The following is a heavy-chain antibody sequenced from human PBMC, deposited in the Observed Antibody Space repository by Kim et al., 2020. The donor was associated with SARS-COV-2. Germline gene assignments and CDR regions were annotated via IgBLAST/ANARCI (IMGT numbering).Heavy chain of an antibody. CDR1: GGSISSSSYY. Sequence: SETLSLTCTVSGGSISSSSYYWGWIRQPPGKGLEWIGSIYYSGSTYYNPSLKSRVTISVDTSKNQFSLKLSSVTAADTAVYYCARHLGSHIVVVTAIRGRDAFDIWGQGTMVTVSS. J-gene: IGHJ3*02. V-gene: IGHV4-39*01. CDR2: IYYSGST. D-gene: IGHD2-21*02. CDR3: ARHLGSHIVVVTAIRGRDAFDI.